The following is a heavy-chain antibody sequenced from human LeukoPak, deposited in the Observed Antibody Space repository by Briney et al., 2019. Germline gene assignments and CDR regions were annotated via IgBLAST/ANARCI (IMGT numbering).Heavy chain of an antibody. V-gene: IGHV3-7*01. CDR1: GFTFSSYW. D-gene: IGHD3-3*01. Sequence: GGSLRLSCAASGFTFSSYWMSWVRQAPGKGLEWVATIKQDGSEKYYVDSVKGRFTISRDNAKNSLYLLMNSLRAEDTAVYYCARGRSARDFWSGYYFDYWGQGTLVTVSS. CDR3: ARGRSARDFWSGYYFDY. J-gene: IGHJ4*02. CDR2: IKQDGSEK.